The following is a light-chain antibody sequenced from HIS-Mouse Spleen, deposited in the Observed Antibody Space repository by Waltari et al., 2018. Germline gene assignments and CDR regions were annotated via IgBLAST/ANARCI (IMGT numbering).Light chain of an antibody. Sequence: DIQMTQSPSTLSASVGDRVTITCRASQSISSWLAWYQQKPGKAPKLLIYKASSLESGVPSRFSGSGSGTEFTLTISSLQPDDFATYYCQQYNSYSWTFGQVTKVEIK. J-gene: IGKJ1*01. V-gene: IGKV1-5*03. CDR1: QSISSW. CDR3: QQYNSYSWT. CDR2: KAS.